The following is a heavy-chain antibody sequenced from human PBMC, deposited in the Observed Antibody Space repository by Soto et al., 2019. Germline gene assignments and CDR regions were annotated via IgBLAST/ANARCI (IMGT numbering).Heavy chain of an antibody. CDR3: ARGFSFRWVY. J-gene: IGHJ4*02. V-gene: IGHV4-4*02. CDR2: VHHSGTT. CDR1: GGSMNTDYW. Sequence: QVQLQASGPGLVKPSGTLSLTCGVSGGSMNTDYWWSWVRQAPGKALEWIGEVHHSGTTNYIQSLKTRITMSVDKAGNQVSLDLTSVAAADTAVYFCARGFSFRWVYWGQGILVTVSS. D-gene: IGHD6-13*01.